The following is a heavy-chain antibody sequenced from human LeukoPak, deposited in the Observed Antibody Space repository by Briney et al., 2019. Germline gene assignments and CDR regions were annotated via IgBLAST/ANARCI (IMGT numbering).Heavy chain of an antibody. Sequence: PSQTLSLTCAVSGGSISSGGYSWSWIRQPPGKGLEWIGYIYYSGSTNYNPSLKSRVTISVDTSKNQFSLKLSSVTAADTAVYYCARDLLTMVRGVPYNWFDPWGQGTLVTVSS. CDR1: GGSISSGGYS. V-gene: IGHV4-61*08. CDR3: ARDLLTMVRGVPYNWFDP. CDR2: IYYSGST. J-gene: IGHJ5*02. D-gene: IGHD3-10*01.